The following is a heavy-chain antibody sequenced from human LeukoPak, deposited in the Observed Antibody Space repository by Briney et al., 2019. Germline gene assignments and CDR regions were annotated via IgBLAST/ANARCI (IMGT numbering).Heavy chain of an antibody. D-gene: IGHD6-13*01. Sequence: PGGSLRLSCAASGFTFSSYWMHWVRQTPGKGLVWVSRINSDGSSTSYADSVKGRFTISRDNAKNTLYLQMNSLRAEDTAVYYCAREGIAAAPVYFDYWGQGTLVTVSS. CDR1: GFTFSSYW. J-gene: IGHJ4*02. CDR2: INSDGSST. V-gene: IGHV3-74*01. CDR3: AREGIAAAPVYFDY.